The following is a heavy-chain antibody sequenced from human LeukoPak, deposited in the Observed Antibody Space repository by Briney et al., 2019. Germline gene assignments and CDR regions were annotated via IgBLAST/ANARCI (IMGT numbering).Heavy chain of an antibody. CDR2: IIPILGIA. CDR3: ARPLDSSGWPTADY. D-gene: IGHD6-19*01. J-gene: IGHJ4*02. Sequence: GSSVKVSCKASGGTFSSYAISWVRQAPGQGLEWMGRIIPILGIANYAQKFQGRVTITADKSTSTAYMELSSLRAEDTAVYYCARPLDSSGWPTADYWGQGTLVTVSS. CDR1: GGTFSSYA. V-gene: IGHV1-69*04.